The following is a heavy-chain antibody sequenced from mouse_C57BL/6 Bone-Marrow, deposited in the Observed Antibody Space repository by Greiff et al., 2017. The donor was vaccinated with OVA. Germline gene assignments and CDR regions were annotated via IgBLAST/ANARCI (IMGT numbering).Heavy chain of an antibody. Sequence: VQLQQSGPVLVKPGASVKMSCKASGYTFTDYYMNWVKQSHGKSLEWIGVINPYNGGTSYNQKFKGKATLTVDKSSSTAYMELNSLTSEDSAVYYCAREAPYWYFDVWGTGTTVTVSS. J-gene: IGHJ1*03. V-gene: IGHV1-19*01. CDR2: INPYNGGT. CDR1: GYTFTDYY. CDR3: AREAPYWYFDV.